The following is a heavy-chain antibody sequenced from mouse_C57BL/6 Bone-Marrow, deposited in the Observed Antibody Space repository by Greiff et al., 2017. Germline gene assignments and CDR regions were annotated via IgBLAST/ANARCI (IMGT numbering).Heavy chain of an antibody. CDR3: ARGLRRFDY. J-gene: IGHJ2*01. D-gene: IGHD2-2*01. Sequence: QVHVKQSGPELVKPGASVKISCKASGYAFSSSWMNWVKQRPGKGLEWIGRIYPGDGDTNYTGKFKGKATLTADKSSSTAYMQLSSLTSEDSAVYFCARGLRRFDYWGQGTTLTVSS. CDR2: IYPGDGDT. V-gene: IGHV1-82*01. CDR1: GYAFSSSW.